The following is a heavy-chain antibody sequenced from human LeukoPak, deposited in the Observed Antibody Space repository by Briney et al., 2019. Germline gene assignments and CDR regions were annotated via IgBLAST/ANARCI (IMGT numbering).Heavy chain of an antibody. J-gene: IGHJ5*02. Sequence: SETLSLTCTVSGGSIGSGGYYWSWIRQHPGKGLEWIGYIYYSGSTYYNPSLKSRVTISVDTSKNQFSLKLSSVTAADTAVYYCARTNLGYCSSTSCYSIDPWGQGTLVTVSS. CDR1: GGSIGSGGYY. CDR2: IYYSGST. V-gene: IGHV4-31*03. CDR3: ARTNLGYCSSTSCYSIDP. D-gene: IGHD2-2*01.